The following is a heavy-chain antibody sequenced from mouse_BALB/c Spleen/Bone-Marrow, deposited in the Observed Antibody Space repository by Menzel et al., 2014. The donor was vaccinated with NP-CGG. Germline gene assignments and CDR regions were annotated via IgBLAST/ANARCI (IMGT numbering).Heavy chain of an antibody. CDR1: GFTFSSYG. CDR2: INSNGGST. V-gene: IGHV5-6-3*01. D-gene: IGHD2-4*01. Sequence: EVKLMESGGGLVQPGGSQKLSCAASGFTFSSYGMSWVRQTPDKRLELVATINSNGGSTYYPDSAKGRFTISRDNAKNALYLQMSSLKSEDTAMYYCAREDYDWFAYWGQGTLVTVSA. J-gene: IGHJ3*01. CDR3: AREDYDWFAY.